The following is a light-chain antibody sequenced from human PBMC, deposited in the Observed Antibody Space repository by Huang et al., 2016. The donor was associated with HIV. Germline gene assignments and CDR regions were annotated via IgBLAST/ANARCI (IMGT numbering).Light chain of an antibody. Sequence: DIVMTQSPDSLTVSLGERATINGRSSQSLFFSSNKRSYLACYQKKPGQPPKLVISWASARESGVPDRLSGSGSETHFTLTINSLQAEDVAVYYCQQYYHNPLTFGGGTKVEI. CDR2: WAS. CDR3: QQYYHNPLT. J-gene: IGKJ4*01. CDR1: QSLFFSSNKRSY. V-gene: IGKV4-1*01.